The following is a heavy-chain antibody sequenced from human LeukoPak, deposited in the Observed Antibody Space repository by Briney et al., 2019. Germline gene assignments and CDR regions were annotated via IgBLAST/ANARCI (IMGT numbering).Heavy chain of an antibody. Sequence: GGSLRLSCAASGFTFDDYAIHWVRQPPGKGLEWVSGISWNSGSIDYADPVKGRFTISRDNVKNSLYLQMNSLKPEDTALYYCAKDVGATLSYGMDAWGQGTTVTVSS. CDR2: ISWNSGSI. CDR3: AKDVGATLSYGMDA. J-gene: IGHJ6*02. CDR1: GFTFDDYA. D-gene: IGHD1-26*01. V-gene: IGHV3-9*01.